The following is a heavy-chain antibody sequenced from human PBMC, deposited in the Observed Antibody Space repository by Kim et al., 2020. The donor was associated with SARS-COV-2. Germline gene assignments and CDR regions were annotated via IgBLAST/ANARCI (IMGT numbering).Heavy chain of an antibody. CDR3: ARLFSSGWYLDY. CDR1: GGSIISSSYY. Sequence: SETLSLTCTVSGGSIISSSYYWAWMRQPPGKGLEWVGSIYYSGSTYYNPSLKSRLTISVDTSENQFSLKLSSVTAADTAVYYCARLFSSGWYLDYWGQGTLLTVSS. J-gene: IGHJ4*02. V-gene: IGHV4-39*01. D-gene: IGHD6-25*01. CDR2: IYYSGST.